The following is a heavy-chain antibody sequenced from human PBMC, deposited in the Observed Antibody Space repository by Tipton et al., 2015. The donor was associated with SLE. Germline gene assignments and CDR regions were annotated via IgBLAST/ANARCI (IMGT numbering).Heavy chain of an antibody. J-gene: IGHJ5*02. Sequence: SLRLSCAASGFTFSSHGMHWVRQAPGKGLEWVAVIWYDGSNPNYADSVKGRFTISRDNSKNTVSLQMNSLRAEDTAVYYCVRWADGKYLDPWGQGTLVTVSS. CDR3: VRWADGKYLDP. V-gene: IGHV3-33*01. CDR2: IWYDGSNP. D-gene: IGHD2-2*01. CDR1: GFTFSSHG.